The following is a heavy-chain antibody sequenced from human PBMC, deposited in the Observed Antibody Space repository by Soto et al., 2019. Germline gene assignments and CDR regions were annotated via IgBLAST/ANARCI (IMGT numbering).Heavy chain of an antibody. CDR1: GLSFSSHW. J-gene: IGHJ3*02. V-gene: IGHV3-7*01. CDR3: AKSEGYRFYI. D-gene: IGHD1-1*01. CDR2: IRQDGGEE. Sequence: EVQLVESGGGLVQPGGSLRLSCAASGLSFSSHWMSWVRQAPGRGLEWVANIRQDGGEEQYSDSVKGRFTLSRDNAKNSLSLQTNGLRVDDTAVYYCAKSEGYRFYIRGEGTMVTVSS.